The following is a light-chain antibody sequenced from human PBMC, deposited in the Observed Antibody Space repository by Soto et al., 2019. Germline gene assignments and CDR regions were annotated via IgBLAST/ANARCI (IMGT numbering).Light chain of an antibody. CDR1: PGTGNY. CDR3: PKYNRAPFT. CDR2: GVS. J-gene: IGKJ3*01. Sequence: DIQMTQSPSSLSAAVGDRVTITCRASPGTGNYVAWYQQKPGKVPELLIYGVSTLQSGVPSRFSGSGSGTDFTLNISSLQPEDVATYYCPKYNRAPFTFGPGTKVDIK. V-gene: IGKV1-27*01.